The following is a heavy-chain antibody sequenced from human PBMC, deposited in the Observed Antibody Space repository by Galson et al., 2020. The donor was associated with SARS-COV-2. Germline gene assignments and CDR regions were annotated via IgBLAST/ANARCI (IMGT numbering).Heavy chain of an antibody. V-gene: IGHV4-30-2*01. D-gene: IGHD4-17*01. CDR2: TSHRGGT. Sequence: SETLSLTCAVSGTYISSGSYSWNWIRQPPGKGLEWIGYTSHRGGTYYNPSLKRRVTIAGDRSKNHFSLRLSSVTAADTAVYYCARLHYGEYAPEAFDIWGPGTRVTVAS. CDR3: ARLHYGEYAPEAFDI. CDR1: GTYISSGSYS. J-gene: IGHJ3*02.